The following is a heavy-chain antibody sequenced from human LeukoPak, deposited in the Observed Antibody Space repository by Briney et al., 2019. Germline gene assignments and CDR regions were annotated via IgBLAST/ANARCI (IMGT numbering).Heavy chain of an antibody. D-gene: IGHD2-2*01. CDR2: INHSGST. CDR3: ARYCSSTSCPKGAFDI. Sequence: PSETLSLTCAVYGGSFSGYYWSWIRQPPGKGLEWIGEINHSGSTNYNPSLKSRVTISVDTSKNQFSLKLSSVTAADTAVYYCARYCSSTSCPKGAFDIWGQGTMVTVSS. CDR1: GGSFSGYY. J-gene: IGHJ3*02. V-gene: IGHV4-34*01.